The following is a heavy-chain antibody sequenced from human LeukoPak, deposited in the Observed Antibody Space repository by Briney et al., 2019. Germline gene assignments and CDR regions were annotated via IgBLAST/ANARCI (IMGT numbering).Heavy chain of an antibody. J-gene: IGHJ6*02. Sequence: SETLSLTCAVYGGSFSGYYWSWIRQPPGKGLEWIGEINHSGSTNYNPSLKSRVTISVDTSKNQSSLKLSSVTAADTAVYYCARGYDIVVVPAAIHYYYGMDVWGQGTTVTVSS. CDR1: GGSFSGYY. CDR2: INHSGST. V-gene: IGHV4-34*01. D-gene: IGHD2-2*01. CDR3: ARGYDIVVVPAAIHYYYGMDV.